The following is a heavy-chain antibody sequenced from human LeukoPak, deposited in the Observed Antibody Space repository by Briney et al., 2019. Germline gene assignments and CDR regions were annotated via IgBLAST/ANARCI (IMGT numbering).Heavy chain of an antibody. CDR2: IYYSGST. J-gene: IGHJ6*02. Sequence: ASETLSLTCTVSGGSISSGDYYWSWIRQPPGKGLEWIGYIYYSGSTYYNPSLKSRVNISVDTSKNQFSLKLSSVTAADTAVYYCARDLGRITMVRGVIENHYGMDVWGQGTTVTVSS. V-gene: IGHV4-30-4*01. CDR1: GGSISSGDYY. CDR3: ARDLGRITMVRGVIENHYGMDV. D-gene: IGHD3-10*01.